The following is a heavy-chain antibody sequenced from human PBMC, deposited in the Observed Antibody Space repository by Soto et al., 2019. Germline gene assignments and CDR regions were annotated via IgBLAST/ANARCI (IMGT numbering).Heavy chain of an antibody. V-gene: IGHV1-2*02. CDR1: GYPVTAYY. CDR3: ARGGGVGVAGSAAFDM. CDR2: INPATGAA. Sequence: QLHLVQSGAVVKKPGASVTVSCSASGYPVTAYYMHWVRQAPGRGLEWMGGINPATGAAKYTQTFQGRVTMTRDTSPGTVFMDLSGRTSEDTAVFYWARGGGVGVAGSAAFDMWGQGTLVTVSS. D-gene: IGHD3-3*01. J-gene: IGHJ3*02.